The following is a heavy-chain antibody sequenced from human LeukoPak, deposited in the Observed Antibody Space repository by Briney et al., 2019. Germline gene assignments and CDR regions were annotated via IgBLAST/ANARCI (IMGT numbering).Heavy chain of an antibody. D-gene: IGHD3-22*01. CDR3: AREYYDSIWELDYFDY. Sequence: PGGSLRLSCAASGFTFSDYHMSWIRQAPGKGLEWVSYISSSGSTIYYADSVKGRFTISRDNAKNSLYLQMNSLRAEDTAVYYCAREYYDSIWELDYFDYWGQGTLVTVSS. CDR1: GFTFSDYH. V-gene: IGHV3-11*04. J-gene: IGHJ4*02. CDR2: ISSSGSTI.